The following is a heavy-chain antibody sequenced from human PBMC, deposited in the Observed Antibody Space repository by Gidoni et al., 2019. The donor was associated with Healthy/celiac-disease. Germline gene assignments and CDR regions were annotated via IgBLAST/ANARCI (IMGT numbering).Heavy chain of an antibody. J-gene: IGHJ6*02. Sequence: EVQLLASGGGLVQPGGSLRLSCAASGFTFSSYWMIWVRQAPGKGLEWVANIKQDGSEKYYVDSVKGRFTISRDNAKNSLYLQMNSLRAEDTAVYYCARDRPGQLVRDYYYGMDVWGQGTTVTVSS. D-gene: IGHD6-6*01. CDR2: IKQDGSEK. V-gene: IGHV3-7*01. CDR1: GFTFSSYW. CDR3: ARDRPGQLVRDYYYGMDV.